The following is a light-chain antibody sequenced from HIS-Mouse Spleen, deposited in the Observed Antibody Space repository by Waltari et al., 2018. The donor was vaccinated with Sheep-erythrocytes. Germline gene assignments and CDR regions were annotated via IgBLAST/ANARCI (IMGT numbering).Light chain of an antibody. V-gene: IGLV2-23*01. Sequence: QSALTQPASVSGSPGQSITLSCPGTISDVGMYNLVPWYQQHPGKAPKLMIYEGSKRPSGVSNRFSGSKSGNTASLTISGLQAEDEADYYCCSYAGSSTPWVFGGGTKLTVL. CDR2: EGS. J-gene: IGLJ3*02. CDR1: ISDVGMYNL. CDR3: CSYAGSSTPWV.